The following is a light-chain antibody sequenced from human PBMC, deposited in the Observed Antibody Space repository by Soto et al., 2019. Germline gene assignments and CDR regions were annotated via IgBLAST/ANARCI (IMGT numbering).Light chain of an antibody. CDR2: DAS. CDR1: QSVSSY. V-gene: IGKV3-11*01. J-gene: IGKJ4*01. CDR3: QQRSSWPLT. Sequence: EIVLTQSPATLSLSPGERATLSCRASQSVSSYLAWYQQKPGQAPRLLVYDASSRATGVPARFGGSGSGTDFTLTISSLEPEDVAVYYCQQRSSWPLTVGGGTKVEIK.